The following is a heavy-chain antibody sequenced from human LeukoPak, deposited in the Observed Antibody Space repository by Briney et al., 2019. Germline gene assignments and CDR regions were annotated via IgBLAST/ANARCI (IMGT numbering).Heavy chain of an antibody. J-gene: IGHJ4*02. CDR1: GYTFSSYG. D-gene: IGHD1-26*01. V-gene: IGHV1-18*01. CDR3: ARDWEIGLFGYFDY. CDR2: ISGHSGNT. Sequence: ASVRVSCTTSGYTFSSYGISWVRQAPGQGLEWMGWISGHSGNTNYAQKFQGRVTVTTDTSTTTAYMELRSLRFDDTAIYYCARDWEIGLFGYFDYWGQGALATVSS.